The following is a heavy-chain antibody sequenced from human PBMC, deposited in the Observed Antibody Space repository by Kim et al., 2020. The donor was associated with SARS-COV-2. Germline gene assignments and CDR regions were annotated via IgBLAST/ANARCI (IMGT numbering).Heavy chain of an antibody. D-gene: IGHD6-13*01. CDR1: GYNFASYW. Sequence: GESLKISCKGSGYNFASYWIGWVRQMPGKGLEWMGIINPGDSETRYSSSFRGQVIISADKSIGAAYLQWSSLKASDTAKYYCARHVAAAAGNEWYFDLWGRGTLVNV. CDR2: INPGDSET. J-gene: IGHJ2*01. V-gene: IGHV5-51*01. CDR3: ARHVAAAAGNEWYFDL.